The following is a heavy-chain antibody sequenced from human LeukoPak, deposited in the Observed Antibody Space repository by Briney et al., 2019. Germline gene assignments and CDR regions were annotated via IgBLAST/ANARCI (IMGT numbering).Heavy chain of an antibody. CDR1: GFTFDDYA. V-gene: IGHV3-9*01. CDR3: ARKSRNPA. CDR2: ISWNSGSI. J-gene: IGHJ1*01. D-gene: IGHD1-14*01. Sequence: PGGSLRLSCAASGFTFDDYAMHWVRQAPGKGLEWVSGISWNSGSIGYADSVKGRFTISRDNAKNSLYLQMNSLRAEDTALYYCARKSRNPAWGQGTLVTVSS.